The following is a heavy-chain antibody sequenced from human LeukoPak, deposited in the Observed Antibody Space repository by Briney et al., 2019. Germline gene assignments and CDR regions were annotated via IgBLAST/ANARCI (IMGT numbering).Heavy chain of an antibody. Sequence: GGSLRLSCAPSVFSFSTYIMSWCRAAPQGGLEWVSDMSGSGDSTYYADSVKGLFTISRDNSKNTMYLQMNSLRADDTALYYCAKDSPVATVWGQGTLVTVSS. D-gene: IGHD6-13*01. CDR1: VFSFSTYI. CDR3: AKDSPVATV. CDR2: MSGSGDST. V-gene: IGHV3-23*01. J-gene: IGHJ4*02.